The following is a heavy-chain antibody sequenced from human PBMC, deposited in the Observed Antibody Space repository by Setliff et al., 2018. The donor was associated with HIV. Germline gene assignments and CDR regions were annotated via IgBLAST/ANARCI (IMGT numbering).Heavy chain of an antibody. Sequence: ASVKVSCKTSGYTFTAYYMHWVRQAPGQGLEWMGWIDPNNGDSDSAQKFQGRFTLTRDTSISTAYMELRSLTSDDTALYYCTRGGDLARVVGFRGFDPWAREPRSPSPQ. CDR1: GYTFTAYY. CDR3: TRGGDLARVVGFRGFDP. CDR2: IDPNNGDS. D-gene: IGHD3-16*01. V-gene: IGHV1-2*02. J-gene: IGHJ5*02.